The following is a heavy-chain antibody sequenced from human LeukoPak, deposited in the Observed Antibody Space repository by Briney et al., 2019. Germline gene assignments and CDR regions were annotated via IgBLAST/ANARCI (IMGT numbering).Heavy chain of an antibody. CDR1: GGSISSGSYY. CDR3: ARERIYCSSTSCYKATWFDP. D-gene: IGHD2-2*02. V-gene: IGHV4-61*02. CDR2: IYTRGGT. Sequence: PSETLSLTCTVSGGSISSGSYYWSWIRQPAGKGLEGIGRIYTRGGTNYNPSLKRRVTISVDTSKNQFSLKLSSVTAADTAVYYCARERIYCSSTSCYKATWFDPWGQGTLVTVSS. J-gene: IGHJ5*02.